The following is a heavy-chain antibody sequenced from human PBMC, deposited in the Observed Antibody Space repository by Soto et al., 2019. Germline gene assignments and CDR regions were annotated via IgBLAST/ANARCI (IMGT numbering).Heavy chain of an antibody. CDR2: ISGSGGST. V-gene: IGHV3-23*01. Sequence: FASCRFGVSSYAMSWVRKNPGKGLEWVSAISGSGGSTYYADSVKGRFTISRDNSKNTLYLQMNSLRAEDTAVYYCGKGGDYYYYYGMDVWGQGTTVTVSS. CDR1: RFGVSSYA. J-gene: IGHJ6*02. D-gene: IGHD3-16*01. CDR3: GKGGDYYYYYGMDV.